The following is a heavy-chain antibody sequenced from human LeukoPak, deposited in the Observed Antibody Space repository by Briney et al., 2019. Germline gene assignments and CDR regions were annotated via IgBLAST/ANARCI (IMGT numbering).Heavy chain of an antibody. CDR1: GGSISSYY. Sequence: PSETLSLTCTVSGGSISSYYWSWIRQPPGKGLEWIGYIYYSGSTNYNPSLKSRVTISVDTSKNQFSLKLTSVTAADTAVYCCASGQWLVRRKYWGQGTLVTVSS. CDR2: IYYSGST. CDR3: ASGQWLVRRKY. V-gene: IGHV4-59*01. D-gene: IGHD6-19*01. J-gene: IGHJ4*02.